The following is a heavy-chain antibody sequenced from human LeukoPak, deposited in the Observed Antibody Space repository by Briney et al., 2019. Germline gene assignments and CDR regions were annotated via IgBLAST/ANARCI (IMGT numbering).Heavy chain of an antibody. D-gene: IGHD2-2*01. CDR3: AKAPTVVVPAAPFDY. V-gene: IGHV3-23*01. Sequence: GGSLRLSCAASGFTFSSYAMSWVRQAPGKGLEWVSAISGSGGSTYYADSVKGRFTISRDNSKNTLYLQMNSLRAEDTTVYYCAKAPTVVVPAAPFDYWGQETLVTVSS. J-gene: IGHJ4*02. CDR2: ISGSGGST. CDR1: GFTFSSYA.